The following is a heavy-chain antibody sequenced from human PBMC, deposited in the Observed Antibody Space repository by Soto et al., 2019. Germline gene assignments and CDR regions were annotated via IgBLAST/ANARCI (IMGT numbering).Heavy chain of an antibody. V-gene: IGHV1-24*01. CDR3: ATPTAGPFIAVAGTPAFDY. Sequence: ASVKVSCKVSGYTLTELSMHWVRQAPGKGLEWMGGFDPEDGETIYAQKFQGRVTMTEDTSTDTAYMELSSLRSEDTAVYYCATPTAGPFIAVAGTPAFDYWGQGTLVTVSS. D-gene: IGHD6-19*01. CDR1: GYTLTELS. J-gene: IGHJ4*02. CDR2: FDPEDGET.